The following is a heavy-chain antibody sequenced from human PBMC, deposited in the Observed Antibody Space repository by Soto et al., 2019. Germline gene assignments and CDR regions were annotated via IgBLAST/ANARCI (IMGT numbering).Heavy chain of an antibody. D-gene: IGHD2-15*01. CDR3: AREPRYCRGGSCSITRDAYDI. CDR1: GFIVSDTY. V-gene: IGHV3-66*01. Sequence: PGGSLRLSCTASGFIVSDTYVNWVRQAPGKGLEWVSVISNRGDTHYADSVRGRFSLSRDISDNTLHLQMNNLRVEDTAVYYCAREPRYCRGGSCSITRDAYDIRGQGTMVTVSS. CDR2: ISNRGDT. J-gene: IGHJ3*02.